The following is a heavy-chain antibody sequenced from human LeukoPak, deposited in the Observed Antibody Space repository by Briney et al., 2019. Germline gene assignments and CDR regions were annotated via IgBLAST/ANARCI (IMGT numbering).Heavy chain of an antibody. CDR1: GGSISSGDYY. Sequence: PSQTLSLTCTVSGGSISSGDYYWSWIRQPPGKGLEWIGYIYYSGSTYYNPSLKSRVTISVDTSKNQFSLKLSSVTAADTAVYYCARDGGRYYDSSEGWFDPWGQGTLVTVSS. J-gene: IGHJ5*02. CDR2: IYYSGST. V-gene: IGHV4-30-4*01. CDR3: ARDGGRYYDSSEGWFDP. D-gene: IGHD3-22*01.